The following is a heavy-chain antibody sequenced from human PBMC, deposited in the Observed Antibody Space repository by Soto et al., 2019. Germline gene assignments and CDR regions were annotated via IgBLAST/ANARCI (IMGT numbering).Heavy chain of an antibody. J-gene: IGHJ6*02. Sequence: SETLSLTCTVSGGSISSSSYYWGWIRQPPGKGLEWTGSIYYSGSTYYNPSLKSRVTISVDTSNNQFSLKLSSVTAADTAVYYCAGTSIAVAAYYYGMDVWGHGTPVTVSS. V-gene: IGHV4-39*01. CDR1: GGSISSSSYY. D-gene: IGHD6-19*01. CDR3: AGTSIAVAAYYYGMDV. CDR2: IYYSGST.